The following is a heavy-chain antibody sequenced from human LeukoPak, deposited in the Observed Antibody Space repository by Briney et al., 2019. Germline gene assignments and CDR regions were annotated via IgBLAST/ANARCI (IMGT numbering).Heavy chain of an antibody. CDR2: IIPIFGTA. CDR1: GYTFTSYG. J-gene: IGHJ6*03. V-gene: IGHV1-69*05. Sequence: EASVKVSCKASGYTFTSYGISWVRQAPGQGLEWMGGIIPIFGTANYAQKFQGRVTITTDESTSTAYMELSSLRSEDTAVYYCATSGSADYYYMDVWGKGTTVTVSS. CDR3: ATSGSADYYYMDV.